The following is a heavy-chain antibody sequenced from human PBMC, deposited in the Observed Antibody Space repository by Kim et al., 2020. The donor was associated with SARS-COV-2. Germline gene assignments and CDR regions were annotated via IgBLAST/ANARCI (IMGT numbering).Heavy chain of an antibody. J-gene: IGHJ4*02. V-gene: IGHV4-4*02. Sequence: NPSLKSRVTIAVDKSKNQCSLKLSSVTAADTAVYYCARDREEDCGGDCYFFDYWGQGTLVTVSS. D-gene: IGHD2-21*02. CDR3: ARDREEDCGGDCYFFDY.